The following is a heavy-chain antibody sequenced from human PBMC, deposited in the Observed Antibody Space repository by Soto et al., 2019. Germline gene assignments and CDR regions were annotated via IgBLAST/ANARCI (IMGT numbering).Heavy chain of an antibody. D-gene: IGHD2-15*01. CDR2: IIPIFGTA. Sequence: QVQLVQSGAEVKKPGSSVKVSCKASGGTFSSYAISWVRQAPGQGLEWLGGIIPIFGTANYAQKFQGRVTITADESTSTAYMELSSLRSDDTAVYYCARDECSGGSCYSSYYYYGMDVWGQGTTVTVSS. CDR1: GGTFSSYA. V-gene: IGHV1-69*12. CDR3: ARDECSGGSCYSSYYYYGMDV. J-gene: IGHJ6*02.